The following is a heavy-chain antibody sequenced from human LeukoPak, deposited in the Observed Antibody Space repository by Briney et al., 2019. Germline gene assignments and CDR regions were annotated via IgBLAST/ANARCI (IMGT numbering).Heavy chain of an antibody. Sequence: GGSLRLSCAASGLTFSIYGMTWVRLAPGKGLEWVSGISGSGDTTYYADSVKGRFTISRDNSKSTLYLQMNSLRAEDTAVYYCAKDRVYWGQGTLVTASS. CDR2: ISGSGDTT. CDR1: GLTFSIYG. J-gene: IGHJ4*02. V-gene: IGHV3-23*01. CDR3: AKDRVY.